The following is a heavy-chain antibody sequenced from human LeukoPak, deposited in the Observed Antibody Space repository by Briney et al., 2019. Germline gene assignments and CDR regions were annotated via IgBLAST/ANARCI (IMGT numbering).Heavy chain of an antibody. V-gene: IGHV4-34*01. D-gene: IGHD6-19*01. Sequence: SQSLSLTCALDGGSLSVFWSGWDSPLQRKGREWIGEINHSGSTNYNPSLKSRVTMPVATSKNQFSLKRGSVTAADTAVYYCAVHPGYSSGWYPMGNFDYWGQGTLVTVSS. CDR1: GGSLSVFW. J-gene: IGHJ4*02. CDR2: INHSGST. CDR3: AVHPGYSSGWYPMGNFDY.